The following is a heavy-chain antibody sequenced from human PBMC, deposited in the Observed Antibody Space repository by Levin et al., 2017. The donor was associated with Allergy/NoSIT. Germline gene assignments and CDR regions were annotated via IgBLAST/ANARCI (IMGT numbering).Heavy chain of an antibody. V-gene: IGHV4-39*01. CDR2: IYYSGST. CDR3: ARHVDPSLYGDYLYYFDY. D-gene: IGHD4-17*01. J-gene: IGHJ4*02. CDR1: GGSISSSSYY. Sequence: SETLSLTCTVSGGSISSSSYYWGWIRQPPGKGLEWIGSIYYSGSTYYNPSLKSRVTISVDTSKNQFSLKLSSVTAADTAVYYCARHVDPSLYGDYLYYFDYWGQGTLVTVSS.